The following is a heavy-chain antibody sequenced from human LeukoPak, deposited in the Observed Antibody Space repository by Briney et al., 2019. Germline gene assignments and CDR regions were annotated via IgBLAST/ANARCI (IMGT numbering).Heavy chain of an antibody. D-gene: IGHD3-10*01. CDR1: GFTFSSYG. Sequence: GGSLRLSCAASGFTFSSYGMHWVRQAPGKGLEWVAVISYDGSNKYYADSVKGRFTISRDNSKNTLYLQMNSLRAEDTAVYYCAKDSILWFGEPTPEYDYWGQGTPVTVSS. V-gene: IGHV3-30*18. CDR2: ISYDGSNK. CDR3: AKDSILWFGEPTPEYDY. J-gene: IGHJ4*02.